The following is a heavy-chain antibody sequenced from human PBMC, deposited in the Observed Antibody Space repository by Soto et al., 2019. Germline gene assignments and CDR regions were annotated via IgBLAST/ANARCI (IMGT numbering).Heavy chain of an antibody. Sequence: EGQLLESGGGLVQPGGSLRLSCSASGFTFSTYAMNWVRQAPGKGLEWISAISYSGDYTAYADSVKGRFTISRDNSVSALYLQMNSLRIDYTAVYYCAHPRGYGVFDAYDIWGQGTMVTVSS. CDR3: AHPRGYGVFDAYDI. D-gene: IGHD4-17*01. J-gene: IGHJ3*02. CDR2: ISYSGDYT. CDR1: GFTFSTYA. V-gene: IGHV3-23*01.